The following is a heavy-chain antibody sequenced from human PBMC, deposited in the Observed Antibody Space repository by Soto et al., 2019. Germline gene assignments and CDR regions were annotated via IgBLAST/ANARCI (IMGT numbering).Heavy chain of an antibody. CDR3: AKGLKIEAAGKMGY. CDR2: ISYDGSNK. CDR1: GFTFSSYG. D-gene: IGHD6-13*01. J-gene: IGHJ4*02. Sequence: ESGGGVVQPGRSLRLSCAASGFTFSSYGMHWVRQAPGKGLEWVAVISYDGSNKYYADSVKGRFTISRDNSKNTLYLQMNSLRAEDTAVYYCAKGLKIEAAGKMGYWGQGTLVTVSS. V-gene: IGHV3-30*18.